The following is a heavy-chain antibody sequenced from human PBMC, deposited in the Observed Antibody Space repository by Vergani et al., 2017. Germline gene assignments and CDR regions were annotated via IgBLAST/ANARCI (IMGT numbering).Heavy chain of an antibody. J-gene: IGHJ6*03. V-gene: IGHV4-59*01. CDR1: GGSISSYY. CDR3: ARDKRTGGDFWSGLTFQSWGYIDV. D-gene: IGHD3-3*01. Sequence: QVQLQESGPGLVKPSETLSLTCTVSGGSISSYYWSWIRQPPGKGLEWIGYIYYSGSTNYNPSLKSRVTISVDTSKNQFSLKLSSVTAADTAVYYCARDKRTGGDFWSGLTFQSWGYIDVWSKGTTVTVSS. CDR2: IYYSGST.